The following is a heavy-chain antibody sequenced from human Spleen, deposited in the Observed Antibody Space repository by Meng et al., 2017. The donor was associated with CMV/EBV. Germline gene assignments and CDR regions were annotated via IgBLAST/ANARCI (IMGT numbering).Heavy chain of an antibody. V-gene: IGHV1-2*02. D-gene: IGHD3-3*01. CDR1: GYTFTGYY. CDR2: INPNSGGT. CDR3: ARGGFWSGQDAFDI. J-gene: IGHJ3*02. Sequence: ASVKVSCKASGYTFTGYYMHWVRQAPGQGLEWMGWINPNSGGTNYAQKFQGRVTLTRDRSITTASLELSGLRSDDTAVYYCARGGFWSGQDAFDIWGQGTMVTVSS.